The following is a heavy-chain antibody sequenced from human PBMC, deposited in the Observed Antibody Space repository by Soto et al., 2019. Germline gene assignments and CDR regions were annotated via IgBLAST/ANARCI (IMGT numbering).Heavy chain of an antibody. CDR1: GFTFSDYT. CDR2: ILSDHNT. V-gene: IGHV3-23*03. J-gene: IGHJ4*02. D-gene: IGHD6-19*01. CDR3: ARRTSGYFGY. Sequence: EVQLLESGGGLVPPGGSLTLSCAASGFTFSDYTMSWVRQAPGKVLECVSVILSDHNTYYADSVRGRFTISRDNSKNTLYLEMNSLRAEDTAVYYCARRTSGYFGYWGQGTLVTVSS.